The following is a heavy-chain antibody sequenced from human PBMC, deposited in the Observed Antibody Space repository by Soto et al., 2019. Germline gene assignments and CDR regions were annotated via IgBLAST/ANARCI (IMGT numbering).Heavy chain of an antibody. CDR3: ARDVISVAGTWFDF. Sequence: QMPLVESGGGVVQPGRSLRLSCAASGFIFSNYAMHWVRQAPGKGLEWVAHISYDGNSKYFADSVKGRFTISRDDSKNTLYLQMNSLRPEDTAVYYCARDVISVAGTWFDFWGQGSLVTVSP. D-gene: IGHD6-19*01. CDR1: GFIFSNYA. CDR2: ISYDGNSK. J-gene: IGHJ4*02. V-gene: IGHV3-30*04.